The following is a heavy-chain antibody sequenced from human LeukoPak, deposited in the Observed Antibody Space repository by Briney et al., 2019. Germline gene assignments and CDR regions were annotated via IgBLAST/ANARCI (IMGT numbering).Heavy chain of an antibody. V-gene: IGHV3-7*01. J-gene: IGHJ4*02. CDR3: ARVSHDVAIEY. CDR2: IRQDGNEM. D-gene: IGHD5-12*01. Sequence: GGSLRLSCAASGFTFSRHWMTWVRQAPGKGLEWVASIRQDGNEMFCVDSVKGRFTISRDNAKNSLFLQMSSLGAEDTAVYYCARVSHDVAIEYWGQGTLVTVSS. CDR1: GFTFSRHW.